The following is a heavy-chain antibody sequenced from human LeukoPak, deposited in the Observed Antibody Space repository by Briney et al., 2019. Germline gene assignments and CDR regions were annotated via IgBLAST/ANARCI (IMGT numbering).Heavy chain of an antibody. J-gene: IGHJ4*02. V-gene: IGHV1-2*04. CDR1: GYTFTGYY. Sequence: ASVKVSCKASGYTFTGYYMHWVRQAPGQGLEWMGWINPNSGGTNYAQKFQGWVTMTRDTSISTAYMELSRLRSDDTAVYYCARGGQWFGELFPDYWGQGTLVTVSS. CDR3: ARGGQWFGELFPDY. D-gene: IGHD3-10*01. CDR2: INPNSGGT.